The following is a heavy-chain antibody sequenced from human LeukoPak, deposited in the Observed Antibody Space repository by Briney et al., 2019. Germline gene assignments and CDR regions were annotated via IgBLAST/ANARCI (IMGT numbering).Heavy chain of an antibody. J-gene: IGHJ3*02. Sequence: SETLSLTCTVSGGSISSSSYYWGWIRQPPGKGLEWIGSIYYSGSTYYNPSLKSRVTISVDTSKNQFSLKLSSVTAADTAVYYCARRRGMIVVRAFDIWGQGTMVTVSS. V-gene: IGHV4-39*01. CDR1: GGSISSSSYY. CDR3: ARRRGMIVVRAFDI. D-gene: IGHD3-22*01. CDR2: IYYSGST.